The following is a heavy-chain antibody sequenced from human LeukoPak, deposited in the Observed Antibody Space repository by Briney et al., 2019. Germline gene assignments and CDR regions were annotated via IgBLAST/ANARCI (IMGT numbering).Heavy chain of an antibody. CDR1: GFTFDDYA. V-gene: IGHV3-9*01. D-gene: IGHD4-23*01. CDR3: AKDMRGQGGNAFDY. Sequence: GGSLRLSCAASGFTFDDYAMHWVRQAPGKGLEWVSGVSWNSGSIGYADSVKGRFTISRDNAKNSLYLQMNSLRAEDTALYYCAKDMRGQGGNAFDYWGQGTLVTVSS. CDR2: VSWNSGSI. J-gene: IGHJ4*02.